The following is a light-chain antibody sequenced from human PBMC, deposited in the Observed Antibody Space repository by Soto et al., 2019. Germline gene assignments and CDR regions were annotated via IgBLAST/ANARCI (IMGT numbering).Light chain of an antibody. CDR3: HHRYTWPRA. J-gene: IGKJ5*01. CDR1: QSVGNY. CDR2: DAS. V-gene: IGKV3-11*01. Sequence: EIVLTQSPATLSLSPGERATLSCRASQSVGNYLGWHQQRPGQAPRLLIYDASERAAGIPARFSGSGSGTDFTLTINSLEPEDFALYYCHHRYTWPRAFGQGTRLEIK.